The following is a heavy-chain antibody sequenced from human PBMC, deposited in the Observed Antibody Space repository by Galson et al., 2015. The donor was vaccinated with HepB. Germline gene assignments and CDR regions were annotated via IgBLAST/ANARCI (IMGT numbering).Heavy chain of an antibody. CDR2: IYTSGST. CDR3: ARVGDSGYSDDAFDI. Sequence: SETLSLTCTVSGGSISSYYWSWIRQPAGKGLEWIGRIYTSGSTNYNPSLKSRVTMSVDTSKNQFSLKLSSVTAADTAVYYCARVGDSGYSDDAFDIWGQGTMVTVSS. V-gene: IGHV4-4*07. J-gene: IGHJ3*02. CDR1: GGSISSYY. D-gene: IGHD5-12*01.